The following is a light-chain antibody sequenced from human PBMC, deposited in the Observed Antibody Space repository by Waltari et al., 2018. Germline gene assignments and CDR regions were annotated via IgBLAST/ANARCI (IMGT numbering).Light chain of an antibody. CDR2: DVF. CDR1: SSDIGRYNF. Sequence: QSALTQPASVSGSPGQSITISCTGSSSDIGRYNFVSWYQQHPGKAPKLILYDVFNRPSGVSNRFSGSKSSNTASLTISGLQPEDETDYYCSSHTTSNTLIFGGGTRVTVL. V-gene: IGLV2-14*03. CDR3: SSHTTSNTLI. J-gene: IGLJ2*01.